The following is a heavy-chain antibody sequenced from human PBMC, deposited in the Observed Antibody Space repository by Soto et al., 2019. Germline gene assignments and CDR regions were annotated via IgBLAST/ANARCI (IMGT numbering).Heavy chain of an antibody. Sequence: SETLSLTCTVPGGSISSSSYYWGWIRQPPGKGLEWIGSIYYSGSTYYNPSLKSRVTISVDTSKNQFSLKLSSVTAADTALYYCARLPHHMARECYFDIWGPGTLVTVSS. V-gene: IGHV4-39*01. CDR1: GGSISSSSYY. J-gene: IGHJ4*02. CDR2: IYYSGST. D-gene: IGHD3-10*01. CDR3: ARLPHHMARECYFDI.